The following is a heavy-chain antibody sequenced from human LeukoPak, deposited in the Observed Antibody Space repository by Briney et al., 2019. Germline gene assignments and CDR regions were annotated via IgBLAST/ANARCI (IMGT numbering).Heavy chain of an antibody. Sequence: ASVKVSCKASGYTFTSYAMNWVRQAPGQGLEWMGWINTNTGNPTYAQGFTGRFVFSLDTSVSTAYLQISSLKAEDAAVYYCAREGGVRGVIISSWFDPWGQGTLVTVTS. CDR3: AREGGVRGVIISSWFDP. J-gene: IGHJ5*02. CDR1: GYTFTSYA. V-gene: IGHV7-4-1*02. CDR2: INTNTGNP. D-gene: IGHD3-10*01.